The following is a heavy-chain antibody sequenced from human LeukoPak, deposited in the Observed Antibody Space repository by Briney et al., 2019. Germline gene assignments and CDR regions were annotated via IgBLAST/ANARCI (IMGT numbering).Heavy chain of an antibody. J-gene: IGHJ5*02. V-gene: IGHV4-39*07. CDR3: ARDPLDDYGGKGFDP. CDR1: GGSISSSSYY. CDR2: IYYSGST. Sequence: PSETLSLTCTVSGGSISSSSYYWGWIRQPPGKGLEWIGSIYYSGSTYYNPSLKSRVTISVDTSKNQFSLKLSSVTAADTAVYYCARDPLDDYGGKGFDPWGQGTLVTVSS. D-gene: IGHD4-23*01.